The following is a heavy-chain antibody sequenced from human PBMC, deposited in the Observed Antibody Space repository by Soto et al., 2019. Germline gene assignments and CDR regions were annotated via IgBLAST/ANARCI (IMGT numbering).Heavy chain of an antibody. CDR3: AKDRRDGYNWSDY. CDR1: GFSFTSYG. D-gene: IGHD5-12*01. V-gene: IGHV3-30*18. J-gene: IGHJ4*02. Sequence: QVQLVQSGGGVVQPGRSLRLSCAASGFSFTSYGMHWIRQAPGKGLEWVALISSDGTDTYYADSVKGRFTISRDNSKNTLYLQMSRLRAEDTAVYYCAKDRRDGYNWSDYWGQGTLVAVSS. CDR2: ISSDGTDT.